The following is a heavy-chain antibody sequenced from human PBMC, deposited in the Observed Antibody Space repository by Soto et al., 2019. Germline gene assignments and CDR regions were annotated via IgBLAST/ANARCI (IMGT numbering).Heavy chain of an antibody. V-gene: IGHV1-18*04. J-gene: IGHJ6*02. CDR3: ARDLKGVYYYYGMDV. Sequence: ASVKVSCKASGYTFTSYGISWVRQAPGQGLEWMGWISAYNGNTNYAQKLQGRVTMTTDTSTSTAYMELRSLRSDDTAVYYCARDLKGVYYYYGMDVWGHGTTVTVS. CDR1: GYTFTSYG. CDR2: ISAYNGNT.